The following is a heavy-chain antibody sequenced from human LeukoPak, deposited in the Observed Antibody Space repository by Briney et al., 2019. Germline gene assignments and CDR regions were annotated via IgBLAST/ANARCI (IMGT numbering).Heavy chain of an antibody. D-gene: IGHD1-26*01. Sequence: SGGSLRLSCAASGFTFSSYAMSWVRQAPGKGLEWVSSISTSSTYIYYADSVKGRFTISRDNAKNSLYLQMNSLRAEDTAVYYCARDKIVGATNPYYFDYWGQGTLVTVSS. J-gene: IGHJ4*02. CDR3: ARDKIVGATNPYYFDY. CDR2: ISTSSTYI. V-gene: IGHV3-21*01. CDR1: GFTFSSYA.